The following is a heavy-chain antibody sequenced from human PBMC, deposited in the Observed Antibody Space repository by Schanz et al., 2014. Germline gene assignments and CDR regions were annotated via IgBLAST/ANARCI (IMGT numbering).Heavy chain of an antibody. D-gene: IGHD2-2*01. Sequence: QVQLQESGPGLVKPSQTLSLTCTGSGASLRRRGFYWSWIRQFPGKGLEWIGYISYSGRTYYSPSLKSRLTMSVDTSKNQFSLRLSSVTAADTAIYYCSRGECSSTSCHEVAPPDDWGQGTLVTVSS. CDR3: SRGECSSTSCHEVAPPDD. V-gene: IGHV4-31*03. CDR2: ISYSGRT. CDR1: GASLRRRGFY. J-gene: IGHJ4*02.